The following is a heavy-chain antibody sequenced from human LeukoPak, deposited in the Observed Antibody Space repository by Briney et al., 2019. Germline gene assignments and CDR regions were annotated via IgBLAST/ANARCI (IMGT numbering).Heavy chain of an antibody. CDR2: IDPSDSYT. CDR3: ARRNGGCLPDY. V-gene: IGHV5-10-1*01. CDR1: GYILISYE. Sequence: GESRNSSCERSGYILISYESSWVRQMPGKGLEWMGRIDPSDSYTNYSPSFRGRVTISADKSISTAYLQWSSLKASDTAMYYCARRNGGCLPDYWGQGTVVTVSS. J-gene: IGHJ4*02. D-gene: IGHD4-23*01.